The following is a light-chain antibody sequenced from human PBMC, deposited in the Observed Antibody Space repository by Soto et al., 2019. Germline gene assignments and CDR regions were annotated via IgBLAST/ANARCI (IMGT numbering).Light chain of an antibody. CDR2: EVS. V-gene: IGLV2-8*01. CDR1: SSDVGGYNY. J-gene: IGLJ2*01. Sequence: QCVLTQPPSASGSPGQSVTISCTGTSSDVGGYNYVSWYQQHPGKAPKLMIYEVSKRPSGVPDRFSGSKSGNTASLTVSGLQAEDEADYYCSSYAGSNNVVFGGGTKLTVL. CDR3: SSYAGSNNVV.